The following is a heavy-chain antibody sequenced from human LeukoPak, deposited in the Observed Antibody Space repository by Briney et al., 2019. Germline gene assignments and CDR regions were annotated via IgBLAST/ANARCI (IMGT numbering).Heavy chain of an antibody. CDR2: ISYDGSNK. D-gene: IGHD2-2*01. J-gene: IGHJ6*02. CDR1: GFTFSAYG. CDR3: AKDLGDIVVVPAQMDV. V-gene: IGHV3-30*18. Sequence: GGSLRLSCAASGFTFSAYGMHWVRQAPGKGLEWVAVISYDGSNKYYADSVKGRFTISRDNSKNTLYLQMNSLRAEDTAVYYCAKDLGDIVVVPAQMDVWGQGTTVTVSS.